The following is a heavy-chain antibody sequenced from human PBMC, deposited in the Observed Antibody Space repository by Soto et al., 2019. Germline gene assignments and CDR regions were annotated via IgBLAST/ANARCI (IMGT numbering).Heavy chain of an antibody. CDR3: ARGIGGSYVPGKGSWFDP. J-gene: IGHJ5*02. Sequence: ASVKVSCKASGYTFTSYGISWVRQAPGQGLEWMGWISAYNGNTNYAQKLQGRVTMTTDTSTSTAYMELRSLRSDETAVYYCARGIGGSYVPGKGSWFDPWGQGTLVTVSS. CDR2: ISAYNGNT. V-gene: IGHV1-18*01. CDR1: GYTFTSYG. D-gene: IGHD1-26*01.